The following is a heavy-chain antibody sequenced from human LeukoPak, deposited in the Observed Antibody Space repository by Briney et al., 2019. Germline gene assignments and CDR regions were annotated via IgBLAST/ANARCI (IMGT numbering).Heavy chain of an antibody. J-gene: IGHJ4*02. CDR3: ARIYFWSTLGQGYYFDS. CDR2: IYSSGST. V-gene: IGHV4-61*02. CDR1: GVSISSGSYY. Sequence: SETLSLTCTVSGVSISSGSYYWSWIRQPAGKGLEWIGRIYSSGSTNYSPSLKSRITISVDTSKNQFSLRLSSVTAADTAVYYCARIYFWSTLGQGYYFDSWGQGTLVTVSS. D-gene: IGHD3-3*01.